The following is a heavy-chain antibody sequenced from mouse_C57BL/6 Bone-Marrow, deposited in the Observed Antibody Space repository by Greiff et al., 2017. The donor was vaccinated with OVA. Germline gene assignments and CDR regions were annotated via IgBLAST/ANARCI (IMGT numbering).Heavy chain of an antibody. CDR2: ISNLAYSI. V-gene: IGHV5-15*01. CDR1: GFTFSDYG. D-gene: IGHD1-2*01. Sequence: EVKLMESGGGLVQPGGSLKLSCAASGFTFSDYGMAWVRQAPRKGPEWVAFISNLAYSIYYADTVTGRFTISRENAKNTLYLEMSSLRSEDTAMYYCARHRWLDYYAMDYWGQGTSVTVSS. CDR3: ARHRWLDYYAMDY. J-gene: IGHJ4*01.